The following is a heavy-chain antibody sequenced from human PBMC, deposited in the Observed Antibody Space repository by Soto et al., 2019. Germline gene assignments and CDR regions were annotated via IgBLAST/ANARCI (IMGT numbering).Heavy chain of an antibody. V-gene: IGHV1-46*01. CDR3: AREWGYYSDF. CDR1: GYTFTSYD. J-gene: IGHJ4*02. CDR2: INPSGGST. D-gene: IGHD3-16*01. Sequence: ASVKVSCKASGYTFTSYDINWVRQAPGQGLEWMGIINPSGGSTSYAQKFQGRVTMTRDTSTSTVYMELSSLRSADTAVYYCAREWGYYSDFWGQGTLVTVSS.